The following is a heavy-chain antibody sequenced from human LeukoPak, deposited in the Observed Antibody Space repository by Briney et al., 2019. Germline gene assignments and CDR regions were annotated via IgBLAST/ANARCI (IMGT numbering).Heavy chain of an antibody. CDR1: GYSFTSYW. Sequence: GESLKTSCKGSGYSFTSYWIGWVRQLPGKGLEWVGIIYPGDSDTRYSPSFQGQVTISADKSISTAYLQWSSLKASDTAMYYCARPQGSGSPTYYFDYWGQGTLVTVSS. D-gene: IGHD3-10*01. CDR3: ARPQGSGSPTYYFDY. J-gene: IGHJ4*02. CDR2: IYPGDSDT. V-gene: IGHV5-51*01.